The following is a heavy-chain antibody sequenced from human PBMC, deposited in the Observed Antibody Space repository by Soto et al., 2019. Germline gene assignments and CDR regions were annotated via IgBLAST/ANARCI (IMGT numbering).Heavy chain of an antibody. CDR2: IYPGDSDT. CDR1: GYXFTSYA. D-gene: IGHD5-18*01. J-gene: IGHJ4*02. CDR3: ARPELRGYSYGTRFPSPPDY. V-gene: IGHV5-51*01. Sequence: EXLKISYKCSGYXFTSYALVWVRHMPGKGLEFMGIIYPGDSDTRYSPSFQGKVTISADKSISTAYLQWSSLKASDNAMYYCARPELRGYSYGTRFPSPPDYWGQGTLGTVSS.